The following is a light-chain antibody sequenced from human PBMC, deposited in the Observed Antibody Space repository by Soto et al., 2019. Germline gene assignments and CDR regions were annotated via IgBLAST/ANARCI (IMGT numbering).Light chain of an antibody. CDR2: GAS. V-gene: IGKV1-5*01. J-gene: IGKJ1*01. CDR3: QHHNSYSQT. CDR1: QSIRHY. Sequence: DIQITQSPPPLSPSFRDKDTNTFPASQSIRHYLAWYQQMPGKAPKLLIYGASTLQSGVPSRFSGSGSGTEFTLTISSLQPDDFGTYFCQHHNSYSQTFGQGTKVDIK.